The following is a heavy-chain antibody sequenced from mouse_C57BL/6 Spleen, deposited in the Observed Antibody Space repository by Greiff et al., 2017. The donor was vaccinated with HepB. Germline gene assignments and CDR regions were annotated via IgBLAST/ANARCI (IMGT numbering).Heavy chain of an antibody. J-gene: IGHJ1*03. D-gene: IGHD2-4*01. CDR1: GYSFTGYY. CDR2: INPSTGGT. CDR3: ARSEYDYDGDWYFDV. V-gene: IGHV1-42*01. Sequence: EVQLQQSGPELVKPGASVKISCKASGYSFTGYYMNWVKQSPEKSLEWIGEINPSTGGTTYNQKFKAKATLTVDKSSSTAYMQLKSLTSEDSAVYYCARSEYDYDGDWYFDVWGTGTTVTVSS.